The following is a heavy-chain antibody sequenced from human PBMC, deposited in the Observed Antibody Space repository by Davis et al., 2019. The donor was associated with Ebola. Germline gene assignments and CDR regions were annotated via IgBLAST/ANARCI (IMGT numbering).Heavy chain of an antibody. Sequence: GESLKISCKTSGFSFTSHWIAWVRQMPGKGLEWMGLIYPGDSDTRYSPSFEGRVTISADKSINTAYLQWSSLKASDTAMYYCARYHGDYYYGMDVWGQGTTVTVSS. V-gene: IGHV5-51*01. D-gene: IGHD4-17*01. CDR2: IYPGDSDT. CDR3: ARYHGDYYYGMDV. J-gene: IGHJ6*02. CDR1: GFSFTSHW.